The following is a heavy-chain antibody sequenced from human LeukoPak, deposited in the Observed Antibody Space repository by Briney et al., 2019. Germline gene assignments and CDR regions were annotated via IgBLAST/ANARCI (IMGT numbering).Heavy chain of an antibody. CDR1: GGSFSSGSYY. CDR3: AGEGGYYDSSGYYYLIDY. D-gene: IGHD3-22*01. J-gene: IGHJ4*02. CDR2: IYYSGST. V-gene: IGHV4-61*01. Sequence: SETLSLTCTVSGGSFSSGSYYWSWIRQPPGKGLEWIGYIYYSGSTNYNPSLKSRVTISVDTSKNQFSLKLSSVTAADTAVYYCAGEGGYYDSSGYYYLIDYWGQGTLVTVSS.